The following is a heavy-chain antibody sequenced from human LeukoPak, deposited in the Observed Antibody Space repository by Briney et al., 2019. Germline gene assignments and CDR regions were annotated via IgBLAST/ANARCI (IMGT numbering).Heavy chain of an antibody. Sequence: ASVKVSCKASGYTFTDYYMHWVRQAPGQGLEWMGRLNPKSGGTDYAQNFQGRVTMTRDTSISTDYIELSSLTSDDTAVYYCGRACSGNSCYSDNWVDPWGQGTQVTVSS. J-gene: IGHJ5*02. CDR2: LNPKSGGT. V-gene: IGHV1-2*06. CDR3: GRACSGNSCYSDNWVDP. CDR1: GYTFTDYY. D-gene: IGHD2-15*01.